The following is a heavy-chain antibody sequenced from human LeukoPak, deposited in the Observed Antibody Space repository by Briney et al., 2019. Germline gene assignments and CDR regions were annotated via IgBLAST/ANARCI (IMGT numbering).Heavy chain of an antibody. J-gene: IGHJ6*03. CDR1: GYTFTGYY. CDR3: ARVPFDYYDSSGDMDV. D-gene: IGHD3-22*01. V-gene: IGHV1-18*04. Sequence: ASVKVSCKASGYTFTGYYMHWVRQAPGQGLEWMGWISAYNGNTNYAQKLQGRVTMTTDTSTSTAYMELRSLRSDDTAVYYCARVPFDYYDSSGDMDVWGKGTTVTISS. CDR2: ISAYNGNT.